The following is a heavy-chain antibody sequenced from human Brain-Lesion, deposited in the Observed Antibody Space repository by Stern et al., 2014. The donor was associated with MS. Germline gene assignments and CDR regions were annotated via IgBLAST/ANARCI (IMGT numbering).Heavy chain of an antibody. Sequence: QVQLMQSGAEGKKPGASVKVSCKVSGYTLTELSMHWVRQAPRKGLEWMGGFDPEDGEPIYAQKFQGRVPMTEDTSTDTAYMELSSLSSEDTAVYYCATLSPGAGGNYYRHFDYWGQGTLVTVSS. V-gene: IGHV1-24*01. D-gene: IGHD1-26*01. CDR1: GYTLTELS. CDR3: ATLSPGAGGNYYRHFDY. J-gene: IGHJ4*02. CDR2: FDPEDGEP.